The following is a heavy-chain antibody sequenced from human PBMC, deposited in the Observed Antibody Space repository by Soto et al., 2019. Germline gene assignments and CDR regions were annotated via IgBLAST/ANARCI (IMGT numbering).Heavy chain of an antibody. CDR3: AREISVAAANYGMEG. D-gene: IGHD6-13*01. CDR1: GCTFSSYA. Sequence: SVKVSCKASGCTFSSYAISWVRQAAGQGLEWMGGIIPIFGTANYAQKFQGRVTITADESTSTAYMELSSLRSEDTAVYYCAREISVAAANYGMEGLGQGTTVNVS. J-gene: IGHJ6*01. V-gene: IGHV1-69*13. CDR2: IIPIFGTA.